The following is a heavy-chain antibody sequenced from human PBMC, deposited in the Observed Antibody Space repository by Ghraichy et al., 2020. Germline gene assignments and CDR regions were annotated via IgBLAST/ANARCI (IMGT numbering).Heavy chain of an antibody. J-gene: IGHJ5*02. CDR2: IYYSGST. CDR3: AGDSYDEYFSGQNWFDP. Sequence: SETLSLTCTVSGGSVSSGSYYWSWIRQPPGKGLEWIGYIYYSGSTNYNPSLKSRVTISVDTSKNQFSLKLSSVTAADTDVYYCAGDSYDEYFSGQNWFDPWGQGTLVTVSS. V-gene: IGHV4-61*01. D-gene: IGHD2-15*01. CDR1: GGSVSSGSYY.